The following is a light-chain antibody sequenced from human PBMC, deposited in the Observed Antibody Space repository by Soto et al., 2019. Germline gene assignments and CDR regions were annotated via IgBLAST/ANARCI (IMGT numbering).Light chain of an antibody. CDR2: GAS. CDR3: QQYGSSGT. CDR1: QSVSNNY. Sequence: LTQSPSSLSASVGDRVTITCRASQSVSNNYLAWYQQKPGQAPRLLIYGASNRATGIPDRFSGSGSGTDFTLTISRLEPEDFAVYYCQQYGSSGTFGQGPR. J-gene: IGKJ1*01. V-gene: IGKV3-20*01.